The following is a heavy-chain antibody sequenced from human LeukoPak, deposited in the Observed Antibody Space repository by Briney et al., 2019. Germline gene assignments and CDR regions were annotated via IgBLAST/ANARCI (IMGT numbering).Heavy chain of an antibody. CDR2: IDPSDSYT. CDR3: TRRGYSGDAFDI. D-gene: IGHD5-12*01. J-gene: IGHJ3*02. V-gene: IGHV5-10-1*01. Sequence: GESLRISCKGSGXRLTSHCISWVRQTPGKGLEWMGRIDPSDSYTKYSPSFQGHVTISADKSISTAYLQWSSLKASDTAMYYCTRRGYSGDAFDIWGQGTMVTVSS. CDR1: GXRLTSHC.